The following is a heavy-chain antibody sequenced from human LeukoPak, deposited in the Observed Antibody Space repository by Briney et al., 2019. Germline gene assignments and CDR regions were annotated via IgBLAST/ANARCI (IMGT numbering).Heavy chain of an antibody. Sequence: SETLSLTCTLSGGSISSYYWTWIRQPPGKGLEWIGYIYYGGITNYNPSLKSRVTISVDTSKNQFSLKLNSVTAADTAVYYCAGRLWRRDGYNLSAFDIWGQGTMVTVSS. V-gene: IGHV4-59*01. J-gene: IGHJ3*02. CDR2: IYYGGIT. D-gene: IGHD5-24*01. CDR3: AGRLWRRDGYNLSAFDI. CDR1: GGSISSYY.